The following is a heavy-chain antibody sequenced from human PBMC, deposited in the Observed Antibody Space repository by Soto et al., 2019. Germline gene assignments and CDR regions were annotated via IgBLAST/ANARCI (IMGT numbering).Heavy chain of an antibody. V-gene: IGHV3-48*01. Sequence: EVQLVESGGGLVQPGGSLRLSCAASGFTFSSYSMNWVRQAPGKGLEWVSYISSSSSTIYYADSVKGRFTISRDNAKNSLYLQMNSLRAEDTAVYYCARARKDYIWGSYRPDAFDIWGQGTMVTVSS. CDR1: GFTFSSYS. CDR3: ARARKDYIWGSYRPDAFDI. J-gene: IGHJ3*02. CDR2: ISSSSSTI. D-gene: IGHD3-16*02.